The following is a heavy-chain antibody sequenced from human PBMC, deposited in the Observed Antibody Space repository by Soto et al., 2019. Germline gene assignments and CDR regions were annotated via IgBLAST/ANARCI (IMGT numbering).Heavy chain of an antibody. V-gene: IGHV4-61*01. Sequence: PAETLSLTCTVSGGSVNSGSYYWTWIRQSPGRGLGWIGYVYYSGTTKYNPSLKSRAPISVDTTNNQFSLRLGPMTPADTAVYYCARDYWANEKRFESWGQGTLPTVSS. CDR1: GGSVNSGSYY. D-gene: IGHD2-8*02. CDR3: ARDYWANEKRFES. CDR2: VYYSGTT. J-gene: IGHJ4*02.